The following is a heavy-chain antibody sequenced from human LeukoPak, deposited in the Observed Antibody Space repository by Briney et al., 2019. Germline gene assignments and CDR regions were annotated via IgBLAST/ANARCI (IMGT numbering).Heavy chain of an antibody. Sequence: ASVKVSCKASGYTFTSYGISWVRQAPGQGLEWMGWISAYNGNTNYAQKLQGRVTMTTDTSTSTAYMELRSLRSDDTAVYYCARVHVHGSSGSSRHINWFDPWGQGTLVTVSS. CDR1: GYTFTSYG. V-gene: IGHV1-18*01. CDR2: ISAYNGNT. D-gene: IGHD1-26*01. CDR3: ARVHVHGSSGSSRHINWFDP. J-gene: IGHJ5*02.